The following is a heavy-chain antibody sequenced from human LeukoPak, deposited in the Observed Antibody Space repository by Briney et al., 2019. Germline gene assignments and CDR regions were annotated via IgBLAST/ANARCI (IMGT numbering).Heavy chain of an antibody. CDR2: IVVGSGNT. D-gene: IGHD3-10*01. CDR3: AALINGSGSFVWFDP. V-gene: IGHV1-58*01. CDR1: GFAFTSSA. J-gene: IGHJ5*02. Sequence: AAVKVSYKASGFAFTSSAVEWGRQARGQRGGWRGWIVVGSGNTNYAQKFQERVAITRDMSTSTAYMELSSLRSEDTAVYYCAALINGSGSFVWFDPWGQGTLVTVSS.